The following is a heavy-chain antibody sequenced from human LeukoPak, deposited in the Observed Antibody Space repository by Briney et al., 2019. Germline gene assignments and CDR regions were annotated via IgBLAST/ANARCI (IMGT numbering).Heavy chain of an antibody. CDR3: AKAGWGVYSSLGGLDCGMDV. D-gene: IGHD6-13*01. J-gene: IGHJ6*02. V-gene: IGHV3-9*01. CDR2: ISWNSGSI. CDR1: GFTFDDYA. Sequence: GGSLRLSCAASGFTFDDYAMHWVRQAPGKGLEWVSGISWNSGSIGYADSVKGRFTISRDNAKNSLYLQMNSLRAEDTALYYCAKAGWGVYSSLGGLDCGMDVWGQGTTVTVSS.